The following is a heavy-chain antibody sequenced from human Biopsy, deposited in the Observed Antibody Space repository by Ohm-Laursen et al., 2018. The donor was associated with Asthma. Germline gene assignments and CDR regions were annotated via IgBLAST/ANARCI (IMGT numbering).Heavy chain of an antibody. CDR3: ARISRLGYNSLDYGMDV. CDR1: GFTFGAFW. CDR2: ITGDGSQK. D-gene: IGHD5-24*01. J-gene: IGHJ6*02. V-gene: IGHV3-7*03. Sequence: SLRLSCSASGFTFGAFWMSWSRQTPGKGLEWVATITGDGSQKFYVDSVKGRFTISRDHSKLYLQMNNLRAEDTAVYHCARISRLGYNSLDYGMDVWGQGTTVTVSS.